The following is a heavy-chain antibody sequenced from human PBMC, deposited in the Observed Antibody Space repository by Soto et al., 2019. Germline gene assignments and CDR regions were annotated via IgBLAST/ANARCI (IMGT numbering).Heavy chain of an antibody. CDR3: ARVTPVDYRDLPYTFDY. J-gene: IGHJ4*02. CDR1: GFTFSSYW. CDR2: IKQDGSEK. D-gene: IGHD4-4*01. V-gene: IGHV3-7*01. Sequence: EVQLVESGGGLVQPGGSLRLSCAASGFTFSSYWMSWVRQAPGKGLEWVANIKQDGSEKYYVDSVKGRFTISRDNAKNSLYLQMNSLRAEDTAVYYCARVTPVDYRDLPYTFDYWGQGTLVTVSS.